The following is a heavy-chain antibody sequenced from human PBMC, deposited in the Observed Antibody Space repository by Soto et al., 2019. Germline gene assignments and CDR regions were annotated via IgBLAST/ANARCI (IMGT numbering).Heavy chain of an antibody. J-gene: IGHJ4*02. D-gene: IGHD3-3*01. CDR2: ISGSGGST. CDR1: GFTFRSYP. Sequence: GGSLSLSCAASGFTFRSYPMSWVRQAPGKGLEWVSAISGSGGSTYYADSVKGRFTISRDNSKNTLYLQMNSLRAEDTAVYYYAKDSTDFWSGHPLDYWGQGTLVTVSS. V-gene: IGHV3-23*01. CDR3: AKDSTDFWSGHPLDY.